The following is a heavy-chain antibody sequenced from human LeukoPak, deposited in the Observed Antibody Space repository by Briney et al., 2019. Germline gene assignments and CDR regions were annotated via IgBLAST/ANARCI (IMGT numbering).Heavy chain of an antibody. J-gene: IGHJ4*02. CDR2: ISWNSGSI. D-gene: IGHD3-3*01. CDR3: AKDGNYDFWSGYMPLDY. Sequence: GGSLRLSCAASGFTFDDYAMHWVRQAPGKGLEWVSGISWNSGSISYADSVKGRFTISRDNAKNSLYLQMNSLRAEDTALYYCAKDGNYDFWSGYMPLDYWGQGTLVTVSS. CDR1: GFTFDDYA. V-gene: IGHV3-9*01.